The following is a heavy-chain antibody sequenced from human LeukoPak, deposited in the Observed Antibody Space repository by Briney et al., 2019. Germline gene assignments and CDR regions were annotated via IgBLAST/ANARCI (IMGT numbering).Heavy chain of an antibody. CDR1: GYTFTGYY. V-gene: IGHV1-2*02. D-gene: IGHD6-13*01. CDR3: AWKAIAVADTHDY. Sequence: ASVKLSCKASGYTFTGYYMHWVRQAPGQGLEWMGWINSNSGGTNYAQKFQGRVTMTRDTSISTAYMELSRLRSDDTAVYYCAWKAIAVADTHDYWGQGTLVTVSS. J-gene: IGHJ4*02. CDR2: INSNSGGT.